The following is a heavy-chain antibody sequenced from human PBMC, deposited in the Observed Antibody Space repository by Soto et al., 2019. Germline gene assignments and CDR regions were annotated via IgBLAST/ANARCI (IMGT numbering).Heavy chain of an antibody. CDR1: GSYVSSGNYY. CDR2: IYHTRST. D-gene: IGHD2-15*01. J-gene: IGHJ4*02. CDR3: ARGLVVVGSNFGY. Sequence: SETLSLICSVSGSYVSSGNYYWNWNRHSPGKQLESIGYIYHTRSTDYNSSLNSRFTISLVTSKNVFSLKLSSVTAADTAVYYCARGLVVVGSNFGYWGPGTLVTVSS. V-gene: IGHV4-61*01.